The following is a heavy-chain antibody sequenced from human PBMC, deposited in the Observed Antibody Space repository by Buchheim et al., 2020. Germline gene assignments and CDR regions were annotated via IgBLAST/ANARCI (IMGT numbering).Heavy chain of an antibody. Sequence: QVQLQESGPGLVKPSETLSLTCTVSGGSISSYYWSWIRQPPGKGLEWLGYIYYSGSTKSNPSPKRPVTISVDTSKNQFSLKLSSVTAADTAVYYCARDRCSGGSCYSDYWGQGTL. D-gene: IGHD2-15*01. CDR1: GGSISSYY. J-gene: IGHJ4*02. CDR3: ARDRCSGGSCYSDY. V-gene: IGHV4-59*01. CDR2: IYYSGST.